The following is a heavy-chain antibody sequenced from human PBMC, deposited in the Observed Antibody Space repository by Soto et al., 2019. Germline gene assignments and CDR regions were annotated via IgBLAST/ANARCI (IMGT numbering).Heavy chain of an antibody. CDR2: IYWNDDK. Sequence: QITLEESAPTLVRPTQTLTLSCIFSGFSLSTGGVAVGWIRQPPGKALEWLALIYWNDDKLYSPSLKTRLTVTKDTSKNQVVLTMTNVDPVDTATYYCAHKLRDLDTLDVWGRGTTVTVSS. CDR3: AHKLRDLDTLDV. V-gene: IGHV2-5*01. CDR1: GFSLSTGGVA. D-gene: IGHD3-9*01. J-gene: IGHJ6*01.